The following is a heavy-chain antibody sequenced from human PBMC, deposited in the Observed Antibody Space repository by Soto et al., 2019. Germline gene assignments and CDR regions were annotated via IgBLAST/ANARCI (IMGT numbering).Heavy chain of an antibody. CDR3: SRNGDSSDYRGWFDP. J-gene: IGHJ5*02. V-gene: IGHV3-66*01. Sequence: EVQLVESGGGLVQPGGSLRLSCAASGFTVSSNYMSCVRQAPGKGLEWVSGIYSGGTTYYADSVKGRFTISRDNSKTTLYLQMNSLRAEATAVYYCSRNGDSSDYRGWFDPWGQGTLVTVSS. D-gene: IGHD3-22*01. CDR1: GFTVSSNY. CDR2: IYSGGTT.